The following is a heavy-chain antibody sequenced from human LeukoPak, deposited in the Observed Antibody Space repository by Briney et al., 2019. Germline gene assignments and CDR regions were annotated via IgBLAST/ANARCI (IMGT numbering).Heavy chain of an antibody. CDR3: AREPVEMATIILDY. V-gene: IGHV1-2*06. D-gene: IGHD5-24*01. CDR1: GYTFTGYY. CDR2: INPNSGGT. Sequence: GASVKVSCKASGYTFTGYYMHWVRQAPGQGLEWMGRINPNSGGTNYAQKFQGRVTMTRDTSISTAYMELSRLRSDDTAVYYCAREPVEMATIILDYWGQGTLVTVSS. J-gene: IGHJ4*02.